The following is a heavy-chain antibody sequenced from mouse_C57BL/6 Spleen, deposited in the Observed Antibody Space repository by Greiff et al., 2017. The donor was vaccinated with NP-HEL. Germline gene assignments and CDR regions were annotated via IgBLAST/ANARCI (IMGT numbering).Heavy chain of an antibody. CDR3: ARDDPYAMDY. J-gene: IGHJ4*01. CDR2: SRNKANDYTT. V-gene: IGHV7-1*01. Sequence: DVKLVESGGGLVQSGRSLRLSCATSGFTFSDFYMEWVRQAPGKGLEWIAASRNKANDYTTEYSASVKGRFIVSRDTSQSILYLQMNALRAEDTAIYYCARDDPYAMDYGGQGTSVTVSS. CDR1: GFTFSDFY.